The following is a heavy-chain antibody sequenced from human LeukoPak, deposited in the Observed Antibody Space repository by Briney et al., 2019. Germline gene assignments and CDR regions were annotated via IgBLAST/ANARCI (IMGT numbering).Heavy chain of an antibody. CDR2: IYTSGST. J-gene: IGHJ2*01. V-gene: IGHV4-4*07. CDR3: ARVYRSYWYFDL. D-gene: IGHD3-16*02. CDR1: GGSISSYY. Sequence: SETLSLTCTVSGGSISSYYWSWIRQPAGKGLEWIGRIYTSGSTNYNPSLKSRVTMSVDTSKNQFSLKLSTVTAADTAVYYCARVYRSYWYFDLWGRGTLVTVSS.